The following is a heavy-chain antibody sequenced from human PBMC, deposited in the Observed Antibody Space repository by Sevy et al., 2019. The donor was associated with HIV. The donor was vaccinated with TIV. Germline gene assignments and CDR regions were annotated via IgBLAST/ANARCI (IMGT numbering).Heavy chain of an antibody. Sequence: GGSLRLSCAASGFTFSSHWMSWVRQAPGKGLEWVANIKQDGSDKYYVDSVKGRFTISRDNAKNSLSLQMNSLRAEDTAAYYCARDTGGIGMDVWGQGTTVTVSS. CDR1: GFTFSSHW. D-gene: IGHD6-13*01. CDR2: IKQDGSDK. J-gene: IGHJ6*02. CDR3: ARDTGGIGMDV. V-gene: IGHV3-7*01.